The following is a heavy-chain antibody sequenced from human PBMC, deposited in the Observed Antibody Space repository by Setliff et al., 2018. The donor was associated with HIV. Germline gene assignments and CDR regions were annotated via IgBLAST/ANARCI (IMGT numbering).Heavy chain of an antibody. CDR3: ARSPRDGYNYPGGYYYYYMDV. CDR2: IYYSGST. J-gene: IGHJ6*03. D-gene: IGHD5-12*01. V-gene: IGHV4-59*01. CDR1: GGSISSYY. Sequence: LSLTCTVSGGSISSYYWSWIRQPPGKGLEWIGYIYYSGSTNYNPSLKSRVTISVDTSKNQFSLKLSSVTAADTAVYYCARSPRDGYNYPGGYYYYYMDVWGKGTTVTVSS.